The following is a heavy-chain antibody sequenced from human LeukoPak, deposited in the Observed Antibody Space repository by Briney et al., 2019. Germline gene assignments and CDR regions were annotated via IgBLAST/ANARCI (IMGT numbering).Heavy chain of an antibody. Sequence: SGGSLRLSCAASGFTFSDYYMSWIRQAPGKGLEWVSYISSSSSTIYYADSVKGRFTISRDNAKNSLYLQMNSLRAEDTAVYYCARVKAPFLVFGGGAWFDPWGQGTLVTVSS. CDR1: GFTFSDYY. CDR2: ISSSSSTI. V-gene: IGHV3-11*04. J-gene: IGHJ5*02. CDR3: ARVKAPFLVFGGGAWFDP. D-gene: IGHD3-16*01.